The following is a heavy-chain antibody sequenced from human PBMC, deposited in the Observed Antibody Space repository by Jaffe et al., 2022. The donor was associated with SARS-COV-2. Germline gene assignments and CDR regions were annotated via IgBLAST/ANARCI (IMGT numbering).Heavy chain of an antibody. CDR1: GFTFSTYA. J-gene: IGHJ4*02. Sequence: EVQLLESGGGLVQPGESLRLSCVASGFTFSTYAMSWVRQAPGTGLEWVSAITDDGRDTYSADSVKGRFTISRDNSKSTLYLQMNSLRAEDTAIYYCAKGSRDSRPYYFDYWGQGALVTVTS. CDR3: AKGSRDSRPYYFDY. V-gene: IGHV3-23*01. CDR2: ITDDGRDT. D-gene: IGHD3-10*01.